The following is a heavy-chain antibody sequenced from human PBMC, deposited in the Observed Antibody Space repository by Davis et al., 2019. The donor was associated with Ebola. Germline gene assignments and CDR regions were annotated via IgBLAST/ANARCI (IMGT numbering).Heavy chain of an antibody. CDR1: TLTSYH. CDR3: ARVSTRTFDR. Sequence: TLTSYHIHWVRQSTRQGLEWMVWIHPKSGGTKFAEKFQGRVIMTRDTSIGTAYMELSSLTPDDTAVYFCARVSTRTFDRWGQGTLVTVSS. J-gene: IGHJ5*02. V-gene: IGHV1-2*02. D-gene: IGHD5/OR15-5a*01. CDR2: IHPKSGGT.